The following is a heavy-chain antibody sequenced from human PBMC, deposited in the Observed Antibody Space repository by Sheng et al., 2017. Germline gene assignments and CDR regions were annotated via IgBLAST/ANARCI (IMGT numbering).Heavy chain of an antibody. D-gene: IGHD3-22*01. CDR2: ISYDGSDI. V-gene: IGHV3-30*04. J-gene: IGHJ3*01. CDR1: GFRFSRYS. CDR3: ARDGRITMIVGAFDL. Sequence: QVQLVESGGGVVQPGRSLRLSCAASGFRFSRYSMHWVRQAPGKGLEWVAVISYDGSDIYYVDSVKGRFTISRDNSKNTLYLQMNSLRPEDTAVYYCARDGRITMIVGAFDLWGQGTMVTVSS.